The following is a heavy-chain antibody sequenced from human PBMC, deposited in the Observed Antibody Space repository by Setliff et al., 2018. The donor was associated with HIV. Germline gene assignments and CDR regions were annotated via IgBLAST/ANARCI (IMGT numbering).Heavy chain of an antibody. Sequence: SETLSLTCTVSGGSISGHYWSWIRQPPGRGLEWIGYIYSSGSTNFNPPLQSRVTISVDTSKNQFSLKLSSVTAADTAVYYCARRLVGAVAGTYGMDVWGQGTTVTVSS. V-gene: IGHV4-4*09. CDR3: ARRLVGAVAGTYGMDV. D-gene: IGHD6-19*01. CDR2: IYSSGST. CDR1: GGSISGHY. J-gene: IGHJ6*02.